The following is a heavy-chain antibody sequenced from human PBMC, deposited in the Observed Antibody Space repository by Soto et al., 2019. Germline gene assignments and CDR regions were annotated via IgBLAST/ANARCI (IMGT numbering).Heavy chain of an antibody. CDR2: IYHSGIT. CDR1: GGSISSDGSY. J-gene: IGHJ4*01. CDR3: ARDTGWGLDY. V-gene: IGHV4-31*03. Sequence: QVQLQESGPGLVKPSQTLSLTCSVSGGSISSDGSYWSWIRQHPGKGLEWIGYIYHSGITYSNPSLRSRVTISVDTSKYQFSLKVNSVTAADTAVYYCARDTGWGLDYWGHGTLFTVS. D-gene: IGHD6-19*01.